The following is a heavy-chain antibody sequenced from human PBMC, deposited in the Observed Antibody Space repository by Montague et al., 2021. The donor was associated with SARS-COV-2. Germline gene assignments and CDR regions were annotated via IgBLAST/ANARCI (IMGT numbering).Heavy chain of an antibody. Sequence: CAISGDSVSSRTAAWYWLRQSPSRGLEWLGRTFYRSTFYHDYAPSSKSRIIIHADTSKNQFSLQLSSVTPDDTAVYYCARDSELGNEALDIWGRGTMVTVSS. CDR1: GDSVSSRTAA. CDR2: TFYRSTFYH. D-gene: IGHD7-27*01. CDR3: ARDSELGNEALDI. J-gene: IGHJ3*02. V-gene: IGHV6-1*01.